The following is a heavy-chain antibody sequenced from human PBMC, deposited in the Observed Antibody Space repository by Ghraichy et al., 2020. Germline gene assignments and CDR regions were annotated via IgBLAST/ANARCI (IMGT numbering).Heavy chain of an antibody. D-gene: IGHD2-2*03. J-gene: IGHJ6*02. CDR2: ISSRSTYI. CDR3: ARDRMDIIVVPADYYYYAIDV. V-gene: IGHV3-21*06. Sequence: GGSLRLSCAASGFTFSDYSVHWVRQAPGRGLEWVSSISSRSTYIYYADSVKGRFTISRDNAKNSLNLQMSSLRAEDTGVYYCARDRMDIIVVPADYYYYAIDVWGHGTTVTVSS. CDR1: GFTFSDYS.